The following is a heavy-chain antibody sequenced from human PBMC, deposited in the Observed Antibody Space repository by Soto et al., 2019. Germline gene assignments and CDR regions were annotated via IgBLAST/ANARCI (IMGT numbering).Heavy chain of an antibody. Sequence: QVQLVESGGGVVQPGRSLRLSCAASGFTFSSYAMHWVRQAPGKGLEWVAVISYDGSNKYYADSVKGRFTISRDNSKNTLYLQMNSLRAEDTAVYYCASPTYYYDSSGPYYFDYWGQGTLVTVSS. CDR2: ISYDGSNK. D-gene: IGHD3-22*01. CDR1: GFTFSSYA. J-gene: IGHJ4*02. CDR3: ASPTYYYDSSGPYYFDY. V-gene: IGHV3-30-3*01.